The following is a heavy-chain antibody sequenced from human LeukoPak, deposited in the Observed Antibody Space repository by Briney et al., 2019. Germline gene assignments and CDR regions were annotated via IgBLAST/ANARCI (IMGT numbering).Heavy chain of an antibody. V-gene: IGHV3-21*01. D-gene: IGHD3-16*02. CDR3: ARDPYYDYVWGSYRYPH. CDR2: ISSSSSYI. J-gene: IGHJ4*02. CDR1: GFTFRNYG. Sequence: TGGSLRLSCAASGFTFRNYGMSWVRQAPGKGLEWVSSISSSSSYIYYADSVKGRFTISRDNAKNSLYLQMNSLRAEDTAVYYCARDPYYDYVWGSYRYPHWGQGTLVTVSS.